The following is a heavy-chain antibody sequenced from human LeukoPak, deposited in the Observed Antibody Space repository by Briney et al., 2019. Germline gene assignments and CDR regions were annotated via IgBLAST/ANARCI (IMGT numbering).Heavy chain of an antibody. CDR3: ARDLGLSLDY. CDR1: GGSIRGYY. J-gene: IGHJ4*02. V-gene: IGHV4-4*07. CDR2: VFTDGSS. D-gene: IGHD3-16*01. Sequence: PSETLSLTCSVSGGSIRGYYWSWIRQPAGKGLEWIGRVFTDGSSNYNPSLKSRVTMSVDTSNNQSSLKLSSVTAADTAVYYCARDLGLSLDYWGQGTLVTVSS.